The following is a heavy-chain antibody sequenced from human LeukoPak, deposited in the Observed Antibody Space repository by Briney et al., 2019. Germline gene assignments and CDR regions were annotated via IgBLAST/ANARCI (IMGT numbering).Heavy chain of an antibody. D-gene: IGHD6-13*01. J-gene: IGHJ6*02. Sequence: PSETLSLTCTVSGGSISSSSYYWGWIRQPPGKGLEWIGSIYYSGSTYYNPSLKSRVTISVDTSKNQFSLKLSSVTAADTAVYYCAIMYSSSWPPIGYGMDVWGQGTTVTVSS. CDR2: IYYSGST. CDR1: GGSISSSSYY. CDR3: AIMYSSSWPPIGYGMDV. V-gene: IGHV4-39*07.